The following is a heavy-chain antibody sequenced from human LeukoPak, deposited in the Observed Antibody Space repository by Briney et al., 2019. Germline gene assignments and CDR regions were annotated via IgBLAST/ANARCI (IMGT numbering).Heavy chain of an antibody. CDR3: AKEGLYDILTGPPDY. J-gene: IGHJ4*02. D-gene: IGHD3-9*01. CDR2: ISYDGSNK. Sequence: RRSLRLSCAASGFTFSSYGMHWVRQAPGKGLEWVAVISYDGSNKYYADSVKGRFTISRDNSKNTLYLQMNSLRAEDTAVYYCAKEGLYDILTGPPDYWGQGTLVTVSS. CDR1: GFTFSSYG. V-gene: IGHV3-30*18.